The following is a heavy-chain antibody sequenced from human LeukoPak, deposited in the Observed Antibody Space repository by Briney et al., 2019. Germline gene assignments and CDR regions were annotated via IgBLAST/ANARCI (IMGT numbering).Heavy chain of an antibody. CDR3: AKDPRITMIVVSIGDWYFDL. CDR2: INEDGSGK. Sequence: PGGSLRLSCAVSGFTLGGYWMTWVRQAPGRGLEWVANINEDGSGKYYVDSVKGRFTVSRDNSKNTLYLQMNSLRAEDTAVYYCAKDPRITMIVVSIGDWYFDLWGRGTLVTVSS. CDR1: GFTLGGYW. J-gene: IGHJ2*01. D-gene: IGHD3-22*01. V-gene: IGHV3-7*03.